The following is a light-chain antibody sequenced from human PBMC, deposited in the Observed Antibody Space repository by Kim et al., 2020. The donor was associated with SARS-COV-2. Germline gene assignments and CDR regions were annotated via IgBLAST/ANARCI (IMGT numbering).Light chain of an antibody. V-gene: IGKV1-12*01. Sequence: PSFGSAFSGDRRTNHVMRDWLTWYHQKPGQAPKSLIYEASSSLSGVPSRCCGSGYGADFTLTIRSLQPEDFANYYCQQTDSFPWTFGQGTKVDIK. CDR2: EAS. CDR3: QQTDSFPWT. CDR1: HVMRDW. J-gene: IGKJ1*01.